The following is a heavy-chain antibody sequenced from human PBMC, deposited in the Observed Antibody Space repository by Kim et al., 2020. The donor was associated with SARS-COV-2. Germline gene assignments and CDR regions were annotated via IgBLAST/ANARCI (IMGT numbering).Heavy chain of an antibody. Sequence: PPPKGRVTISVDTSKNQFSLKLSSVTAADTAVYYCASHPSSWYLAEYFQHWGQGTLVTVSS. D-gene: IGHD6-13*01. CDR3: ASHPSSWYLAEYFQH. V-gene: IGHV4-39*07. J-gene: IGHJ1*01.